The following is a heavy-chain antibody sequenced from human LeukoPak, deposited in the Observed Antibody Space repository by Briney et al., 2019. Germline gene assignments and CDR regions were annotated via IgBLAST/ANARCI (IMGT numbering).Heavy chain of an antibody. CDR3: ARSGYFSFDY. CDR1: GFSFSTYW. J-gene: IGHJ4*02. CDR2: INQNGSEK. D-gene: IGHD5-18*01. V-gene: IGHV3-7*04. Sequence: GGSLRLSCAASGFSFSTYWMNWVRQAPGKGLEWVASINQNGSEKHYVDSLRGRITVSRDNAKNSLYLQMSSLRAEDTAVYYCARSGYFSFDYWGQGSLVTVSS.